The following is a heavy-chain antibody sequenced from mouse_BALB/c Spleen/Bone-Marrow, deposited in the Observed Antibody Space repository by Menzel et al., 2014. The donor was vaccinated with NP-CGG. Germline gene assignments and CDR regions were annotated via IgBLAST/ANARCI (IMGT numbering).Heavy chain of an antibody. CDR3: ARGGGGPFAY. V-gene: IGHV2-6-7*01. CDR1: GLSLTGYG. CDR2: IWVDGST. Sequence: QVQLQQSGPGLVAPSQCLSITCTVSGLSLTGYGVNWVRQPPGKGLEWLGIIWVDGSTDYNSALKSRLSISKDNSKSQVFLKMNSLQMDDTARYNCARGGGGPFAYRGQATLVTVSA. D-gene: IGHD1-1*02. J-gene: IGHJ3*01.